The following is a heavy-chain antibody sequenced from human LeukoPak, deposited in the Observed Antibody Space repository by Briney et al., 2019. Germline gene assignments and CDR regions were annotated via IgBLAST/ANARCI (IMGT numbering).Heavy chain of an antibody. V-gene: IGHV5-51*01. CDR2: IYPSDSDT. J-gene: IGHJ4*02. CDR3: ARPLQGIVGATGFDY. CDR1: EYGFATYW. D-gene: IGHD1-26*01. Sequence: GESLKISCQGSEYGFATYWIAWLRQMPGKGLEGMGIIYPSDSDTRYSPSFQGQVTISADKSIKTAYLQWSSLKASDTAMYYCARPLQGIVGATGFDYWGQGTLVTVSS.